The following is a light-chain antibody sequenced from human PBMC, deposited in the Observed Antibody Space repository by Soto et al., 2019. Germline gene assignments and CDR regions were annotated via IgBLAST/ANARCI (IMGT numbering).Light chain of an antibody. CDR1: QGIRND. J-gene: IGKJ3*01. V-gene: IGKV1-6*01. CDR2: AAS. CDR3: LQDYNYPFT. Sequence: AIQMTQSPSSLSASVGDRVTITCRASQGIRNDLAWYQQKPGKAPKLLIYAASSLQSGVPSTFSGSGSGTDFTLTISSLQPEDFATYYCLQDYNYPFTFGPGTKVDIK.